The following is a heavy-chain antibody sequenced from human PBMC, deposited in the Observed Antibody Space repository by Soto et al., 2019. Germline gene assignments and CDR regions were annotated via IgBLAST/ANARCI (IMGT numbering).Heavy chain of an antibody. CDR1: GFPFSSYG. V-gene: IGHV3-30*18. D-gene: IGHD6-13*01. J-gene: IGHJ6*03. CDR2: ISYDGSNK. Sequence: PGGSLRLSCAASGFPFSSYGMHWVRQAPGKGLEWVAVISYDGSNKYYADSVKGRFTISRDNSKNTLYLQMNSLRAEDTAVYYCAKDGGSWYESAFYYYYYMDVWGKGTTVTVSS. CDR3: AKDGGSWYESAFYYYYYMDV.